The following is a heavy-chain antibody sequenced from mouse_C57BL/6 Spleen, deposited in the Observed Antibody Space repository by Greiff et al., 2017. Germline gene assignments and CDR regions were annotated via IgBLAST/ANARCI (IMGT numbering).Heavy chain of an antibody. CDR3: ARRGPYYDYAYYFDY. CDR2: ISYDGSN. Sequence: ESGPGLVKPSQSLSLTCSVTGYSITSGYYWNWIRQFPGNKLEWMGYISYDGSNNYNPSLKNRISITRDTSKNQFFLKLNSVTTEDTATYYCARRGPYYDYAYYFDYWGQGTTLTVSS. CDR1: GYSITSGYY. V-gene: IGHV3-6*01. J-gene: IGHJ2*01. D-gene: IGHD2-4*01.